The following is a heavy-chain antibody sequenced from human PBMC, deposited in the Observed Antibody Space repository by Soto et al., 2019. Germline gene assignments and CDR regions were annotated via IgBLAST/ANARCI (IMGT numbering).Heavy chain of an antibody. D-gene: IGHD3-16*01. J-gene: IGHJ4*02. Sequence: QVQLVESGGGVVQPGTSLRLSCVGSGFTFRSYVIHWVRQAPGKGLEWVALTSYDGSNNFYGDSVKGRFTISRHNSRNTVGLQMDSLRFEDTAFYYCARWGTTGGLDVWGQGTLVAVSS. CDR1: GFTFRSYV. V-gene: IGHV3-33*05. CDR3: ARWGTTGGLDV. CDR2: TSYDGSNN.